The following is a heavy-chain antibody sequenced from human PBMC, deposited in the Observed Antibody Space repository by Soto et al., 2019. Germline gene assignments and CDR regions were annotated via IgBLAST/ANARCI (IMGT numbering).Heavy chain of an antibody. V-gene: IGHV4-31*03. D-gene: IGHD5-18*01. Sequence: TLALTCTVSGGSISSGGYYWSWIRQHPGKGLEWIGYIYYSGSTYYNPSLKSRVTISVDTSKNQFPLKLSSVTAADTAVYYCARRVIQLMPYFDYWGQGTLVTVSS. CDR1: GGSISSGGYY. J-gene: IGHJ4*02. CDR2: IYYSGST. CDR3: ARRVIQLMPYFDY.